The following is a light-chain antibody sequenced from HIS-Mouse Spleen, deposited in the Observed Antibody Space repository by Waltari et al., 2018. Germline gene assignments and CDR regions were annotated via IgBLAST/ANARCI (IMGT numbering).Light chain of an antibody. J-gene: IGKJ4*01. CDR1: QSVSSY. CDR3: QQRSNWLT. CDR2: DAS. V-gene: IGKV3-11*01. Sequence: EIVLTPSPATLSLSPGERATLSCRASQSVSSYLAWYQQTPGQAPRLLIYDASNRATGIPARFSGSGSGTDFTLTISSLEPEDFAVYYCQQRSNWLTFGGGTKVEIK.